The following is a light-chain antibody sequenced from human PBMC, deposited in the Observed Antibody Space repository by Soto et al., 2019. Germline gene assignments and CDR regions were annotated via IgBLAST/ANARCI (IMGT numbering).Light chain of an antibody. Sequence: EIVLTQSPGTLSLSPGERATLSCRASQTFNNKYLAWYQQTPGQAPRLLMFCASSRATGIPDRFSGSGSGRDFTLSINRLEPEDFAVYYCHQFGSSPQTFGQGTKVDIK. V-gene: IGKV3-20*01. CDR1: QTFNNKY. CDR2: CAS. J-gene: IGKJ1*01. CDR3: HQFGSSPQT.